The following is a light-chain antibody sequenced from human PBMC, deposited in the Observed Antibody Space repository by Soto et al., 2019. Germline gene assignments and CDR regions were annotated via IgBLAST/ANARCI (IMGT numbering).Light chain of an antibody. J-gene: IGKJ1*01. Sequence: DIQMTQSPSTLSASVGDRVTITWRASQSISSWLAWYQQKPGKAPKLLIYDASSLESGVPSRFSGSGSGTDFTLTISSLQPEDFATYYCQQANSFPWTFGQGTKVDIK. CDR1: QSISSW. CDR2: DAS. CDR3: QQANSFPWT. V-gene: IGKV1-5*01.